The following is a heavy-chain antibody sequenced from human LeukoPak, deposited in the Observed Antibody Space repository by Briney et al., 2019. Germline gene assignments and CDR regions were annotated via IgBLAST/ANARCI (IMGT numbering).Heavy chain of an antibody. CDR2: IRYDGSNK. D-gene: IGHD3-10*01. J-gene: IGHJ6*03. CDR3: AREMQDKSLQWIGELKKYYYYYMDV. Sequence: GGSLRLSCATSAFTFRSYGMHWVRQAPDKGLEWVAFIRYDGSNKYYADSVKGRFTISRDNSKNTLYLQMNSLRAEDTAVYYCAREMQDKSLQWIGELKKYYYYYMDVWGKGTTVIVSS. CDR1: AFTFRSYG. V-gene: IGHV3-30*02.